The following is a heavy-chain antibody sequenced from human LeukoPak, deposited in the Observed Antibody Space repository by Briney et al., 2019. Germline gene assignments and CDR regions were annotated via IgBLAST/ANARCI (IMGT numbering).Heavy chain of an antibody. CDR1: GYTFTNYD. CDR3: ARDAHYDRPYYFDY. J-gene: IGHJ4*02. CDR2: MNPKSGNT. D-gene: IGHD3-3*01. V-gene: IGHV1-8*01. Sequence: GASVKVSCKTSGYTFTNYDINWVRQAAGQGLEWMGWMNPKSGNTGSAQRFQGRVTMTRDTSISTAYMELSSLRSEDTAVYYCARDAHYDRPYYFDYWGQGTLVTVSS.